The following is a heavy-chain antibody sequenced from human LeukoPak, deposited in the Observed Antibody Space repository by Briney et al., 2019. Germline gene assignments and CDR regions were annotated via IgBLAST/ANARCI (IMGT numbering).Heavy chain of an antibody. V-gene: IGHV3-48*03. J-gene: IGHJ4*02. CDR1: GFTFSGYA. CDR3: AKDVGKWESLHFFDY. Sequence: GGSLRLSCAASGFTFSGYAMHWVRQAPGKGLEWVSYISSSGSTIYYADSVKGRFTISRDDSRNTLYLQMNSLRGDDTAVYYCAKDVGKWESLHFFDYWGQGTLVTVSS. CDR2: ISSSGSTI. D-gene: IGHD1-26*01.